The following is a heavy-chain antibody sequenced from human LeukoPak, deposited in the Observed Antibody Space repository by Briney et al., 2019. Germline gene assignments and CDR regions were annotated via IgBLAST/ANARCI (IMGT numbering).Heavy chain of an antibody. CDR2: IWYDGSNK. CDR3: AKDYLSYDSSGYPLDC. CDR1: GFTFSSYG. Sequence: PGGSLRLSCAASGFTFSSYGMHWVRQAPGKGLEWVAIIWYDGSNKYYADSVKGRFTISRDNSKNTLYLQMNSLRAEDTAVYYCAKDYLSYDSSGYPLDCWGQGTLVTVSS. D-gene: IGHD3-22*01. V-gene: IGHV3-33*06. J-gene: IGHJ4*02.